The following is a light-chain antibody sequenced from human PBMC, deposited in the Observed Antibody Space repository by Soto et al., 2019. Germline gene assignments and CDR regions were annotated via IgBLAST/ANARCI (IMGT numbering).Light chain of an antibody. CDR1: QSVRIN. CDR3: KTYTNCPKIK. J-gene: IGKJ5*01. CDR2: RAS. Sequence: EISMTQSRSALSVSPGERATVSCRPSQSVRINLAWYQQKPGQAPGLHLYRASNTATGTTDRSSGSGSGPEFTFTISSMKSEDFEVYYCKTYTNCPKIKFGQGTSMEIK. V-gene: IGKV3-15*01.